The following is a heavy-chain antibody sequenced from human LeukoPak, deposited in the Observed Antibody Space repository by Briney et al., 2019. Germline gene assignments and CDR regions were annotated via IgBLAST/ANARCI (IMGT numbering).Heavy chain of an antibody. D-gene: IGHD6-19*01. CDR2: IKEDGNEI. Sequence: PGGSLRLSCAVSGFSFSSNCMSWVRQAPGKGLEWVAKIKEDGNEIYYVDSVKGRFTISRDNTKNSLFLQMNSLRAEDTAVYYCATGGAVAGRFAYWGQGTLVTVSS. CDR3: ATGGAVAGRFAY. V-gene: IGHV3-7*01. J-gene: IGHJ4*02. CDR1: GFSFSSNC.